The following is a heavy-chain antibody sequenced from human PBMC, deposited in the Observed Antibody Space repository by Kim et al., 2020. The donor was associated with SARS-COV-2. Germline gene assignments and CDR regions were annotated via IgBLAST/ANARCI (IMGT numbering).Heavy chain of an antibody. CDR2: ISYDGSNK. J-gene: IGHJ4*02. D-gene: IGHD2-2*02. V-gene: IGHV3-30*18. CDR1: GFTFSSYG. Sequence: GGSLRLSCAASGFTFSSYGMHWVRQAPGKGLEWVAVISYDGSNKYYADSVKGRFTISRDNSKNTLYLQMNSLRAEDTAVYYCAKGGGYTGVYFDYWGQGTLVTVSS. CDR3: AKGGGYTGVYFDY.